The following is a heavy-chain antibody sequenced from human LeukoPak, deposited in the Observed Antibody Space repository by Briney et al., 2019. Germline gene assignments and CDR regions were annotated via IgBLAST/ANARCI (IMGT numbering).Heavy chain of an antibody. V-gene: IGHV3-23*01. CDR2: ISPSGRNT. Sequence: GGTLRLSCAASGFTFSSYGMSWVRQAPGKGLEWVSAISPSGRNTYYADSVKGRFIISRDNSKNMLYLQMSSLRAEDTAVYYCAKGGSDSSGYYSLYYYYYMDVWGKGTTVTISS. D-gene: IGHD3-22*01. CDR1: GFTFSSYG. J-gene: IGHJ6*03. CDR3: AKGGSDSSGYYSLYYYYYMDV.